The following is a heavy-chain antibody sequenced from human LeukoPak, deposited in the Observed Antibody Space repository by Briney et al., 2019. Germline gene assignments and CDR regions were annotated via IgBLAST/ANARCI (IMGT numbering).Heavy chain of an antibody. D-gene: IGHD3-16*02. J-gene: IGHJ3*02. CDR1: GFTFSSYS. CDR3: ARDRFLFGGVIAGAFDI. CDR2: ISSSSSYI. V-gene: IGHV3-21*01. Sequence: GGSLRLSCAASGFTFSSYSMNWVRQAPGKGLEWVSSISSSSSYIYYADSVKGRFTISRDNAKNSLYLQMNSLRAEDTAVYYCARDRFLFGGVIAGAFDIWGQGTMVTVSS.